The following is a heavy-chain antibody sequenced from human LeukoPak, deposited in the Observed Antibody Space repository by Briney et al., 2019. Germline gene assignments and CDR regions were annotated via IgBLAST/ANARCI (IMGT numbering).Heavy chain of an antibody. J-gene: IGHJ4*02. CDR3: ARGSEWEPLYYFDY. V-gene: IGHV3-21*01. Sequence: GGSLRLSCAASGFTFSIYNMNWIRQAPGKGLEWVSLISSSSGYIYYADSMKGRFTISRDNAKNSLYLQMNSLRAEDTAVHYSARGSEWEPLYYFDYWGQGTLVTVSS. CDR2: ISSSSGYI. CDR1: GFTFSIYN. D-gene: IGHD1-26*01.